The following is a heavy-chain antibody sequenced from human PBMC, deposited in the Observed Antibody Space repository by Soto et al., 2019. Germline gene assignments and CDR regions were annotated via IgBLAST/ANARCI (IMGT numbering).Heavy chain of an antibody. CDR1: GYTFTSYG. D-gene: IGHD3-3*01. J-gene: IGHJ4*02. Sequence: ASVKVSCKASGYTFTSYGISWVRQAPGQGLEWMGWISAYNGNTNYAQKLQGRVTMTTDTSTSTAYMELRSLRSDDTAVYYCARDGPWGGYYTLSPPSPFDYWGQGTLVTVSS. CDR2: ISAYNGNT. CDR3: ARDGPWGGYYTLSPPSPFDY. V-gene: IGHV1-18*01.